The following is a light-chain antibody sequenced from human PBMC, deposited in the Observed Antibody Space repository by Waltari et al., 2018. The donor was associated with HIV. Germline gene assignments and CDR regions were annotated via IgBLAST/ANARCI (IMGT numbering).Light chain of an antibody. CDR1: QSVNGW. CDR3: QHYNTYSGA. J-gene: IGKJ1*01. V-gene: IGKV1-5*03. CDR2: QAY. Sequence: DIQMTQSPSTLSASVGDRVTITCRASQSVNGWLAWYQQKLGRAPKLLIYQAYTLKSGVPSRFSGSGSGTEFTLTISSLQPDDFATYYCQHYNTYSGAFGQGTKEEI.